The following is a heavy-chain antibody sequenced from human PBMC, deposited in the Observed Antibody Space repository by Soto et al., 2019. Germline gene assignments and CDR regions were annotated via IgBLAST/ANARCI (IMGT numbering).Heavy chain of an antibody. CDR3: ARVNQYYYDSSGYSNWFDP. V-gene: IGHV1-69*01. J-gene: IGHJ5*02. Sequence: QVQLVQSGAEMKKPGSSVKVSCKASGGTFSSYAISWVRQAPGQGLEWMGGIIPIFGTANYAQKFQGRVTITADESTSTAYMELSSLRSEDTAVYYCARVNQYYYDSSGYSNWFDPWGQGTLVTVSS. CDR1: GGTFSSYA. CDR2: IIPIFGTA. D-gene: IGHD3-22*01.